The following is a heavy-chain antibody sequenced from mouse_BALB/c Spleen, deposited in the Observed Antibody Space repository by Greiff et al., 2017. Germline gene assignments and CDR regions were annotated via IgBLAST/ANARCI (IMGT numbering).Heavy chain of an antibody. D-gene: IGHD2-3*01. V-gene: IGHV1-20*02. CDR2: INPYNGDT. CDR1: GYSFTGYF. J-gene: IGHJ3*01. Sequence: VQLQQSGPELVKPGASVKISCKASGYSFTGYFMNWVMQSHGKSLEWIGRINPYNGDTFYNQKFKGKATLTVDKSSSTAHMELRSLASEDSAVYYCARSYDGYYPFAYWGQGTLVTVSA. CDR3: ARSYDGYYPFAY.